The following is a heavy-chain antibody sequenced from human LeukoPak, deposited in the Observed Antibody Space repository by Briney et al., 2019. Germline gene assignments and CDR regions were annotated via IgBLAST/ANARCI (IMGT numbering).Heavy chain of an antibody. J-gene: IGHJ4*02. CDR3: GAGTGSSDY. V-gene: IGHV3-21*01. Sequence: PGGSLRLSCAASGFTFSSYSMNWVRQAPGKGLEWVSSISSSSSYVYYADSVEGRFTISRDNAKNSLYLQMNSLRAEDTAVYYCGAGTGSSDYWGQGTLVTVSS. D-gene: IGHD1-1*01. CDR1: GFTFSSYS. CDR2: ISSSSSYV.